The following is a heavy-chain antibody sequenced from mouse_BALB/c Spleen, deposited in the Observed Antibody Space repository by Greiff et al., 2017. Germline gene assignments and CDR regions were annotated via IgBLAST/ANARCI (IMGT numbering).Heavy chain of an antibody. Sequence: EVQLVESGAELVKPGASVKLSCTASGFNIKDTYMHWVKQRPEQGLEWIGRIDPANGNTKYDPKFQGKATITADTSSNTAYLQLSSLTSEDTAVYYCARGYYDYDPFAYWGQGTLVTVSA. D-gene: IGHD2-4*01. CDR2: IDPANGNT. CDR3: ARGYYDYDPFAY. J-gene: IGHJ3*01. CDR1: GFNIKDTY. V-gene: IGHV14-3*02.